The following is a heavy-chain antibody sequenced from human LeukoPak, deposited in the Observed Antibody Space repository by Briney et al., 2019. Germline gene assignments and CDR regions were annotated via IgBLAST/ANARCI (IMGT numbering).Heavy chain of an antibody. CDR2: IYGIENT. Sequence: SETLSLTCNITADSITSGYWSWILQSPGKGMEWIGYIYGIENTDYNPSLKSRVTLSLDTSKNQLSLKLTAVSAADTAVYYCAGRGQRYFRDWGQGTLVTVSS. V-gene: IGHV4-59*08. J-gene: IGHJ1*01. CDR3: AGRGQRYFRD. CDR1: ADSITSGY.